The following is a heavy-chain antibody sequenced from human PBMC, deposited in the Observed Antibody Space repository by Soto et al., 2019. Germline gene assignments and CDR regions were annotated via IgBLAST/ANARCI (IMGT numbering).Heavy chain of an antibody. Sequence: GGSLRLSCAASGFTFSSYSMNWVRQAPGKGLEWVSSISSSSSYIYYADSVKGRFTISRDNAKNSLYLQMNSLRAEDTAVYYCARAVYCSSTSCYPDYYYGMDDWGQGTTVTVSS. CDR3: ARAVYCSSTSCYPDYYYGMDD. D-gene: IGHD2-2*01. V-gene: IGHV3-21*01. J-gene: IGHJ6*02. CDR2: ISSSSSYI. CDR1: GFTFSSYS.